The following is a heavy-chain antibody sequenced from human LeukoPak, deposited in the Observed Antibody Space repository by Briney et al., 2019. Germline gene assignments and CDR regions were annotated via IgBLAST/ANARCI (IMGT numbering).Heavy chain of an antibody. J-gene: IGHJ6*03. CDR2: ISGSGGST. Sequence: PGGSLRLSCAASGFTFSSYGMSWVRQAPGKGLEWVSAISGSGGSTYYADSVKGRFTISRDNAKNSLYLQMNSLRAEDTAVYYCARENFHSRSYRYYYMDVWGKGTTVTISS. CDR1: GFTFSSYG. V-gene: IGHV3-23*01. D-gene: IGHD3-10*01. CDR3: ARENFHSRSYRYYYMDV.